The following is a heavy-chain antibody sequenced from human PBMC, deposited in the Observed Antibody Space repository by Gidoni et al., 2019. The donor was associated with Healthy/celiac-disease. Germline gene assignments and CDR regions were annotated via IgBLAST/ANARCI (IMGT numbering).Heavy chain of an antibody. CDR2: IKSKTDGGTT. J-gene: IGHJ5*02. D-gene: IGHD4-17*01. CDR1: GFTFSNAW. Sequence: EVQLVESGGGLVKPGGSLRLSCAASGFTFSNAWMSWVRQAPGKGLEWVGRIKSKTDGGTTDYAAPVKGRFTISRDDSKNTLYLQMNSLKTEDTAVYYCTTDPEGDYGDDNWFDPWGQGTLVTVSS. CDR3: TTDPEGDYGDDNWFDP. V-gene: IGHV3-15*01.